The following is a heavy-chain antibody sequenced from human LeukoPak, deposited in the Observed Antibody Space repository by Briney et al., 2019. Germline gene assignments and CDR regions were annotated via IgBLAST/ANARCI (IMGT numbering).Heavy chain of an antibody. V-gene: IGHV1-46*01. CDR2: INPSGGST. CDR1: GYTFTSYY. CDR3: ARAANWHDDDWFDP. J-gene: IGHJ5*02. Sequence: GASVTVSCKASGYTFTSYYMHWVRQAPGQGLEWMGIINPSGGSTSYAQKFQGRVTMTRNTSISTAYMELSSLRSEDTAVYYCARAANWHDDDWFDPWGQGTLVTVSS. D-gene: IGHD1-1*01.